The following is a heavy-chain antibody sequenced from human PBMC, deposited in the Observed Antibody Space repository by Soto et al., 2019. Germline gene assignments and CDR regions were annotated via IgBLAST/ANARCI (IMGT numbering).Heavy chain of an antibody. CDR3: ARGVTMVRGVIHTPYFDY. V-gene: IGHV4-31*03. D-gene: IGHD3-10*01. CDR2: IYYSGST. Sequence: QVQLQESGPGLVKPSQTLSLTCTVSGGSISSGGYYWSWIRQHPGKGLEWIGYIYYSGSTYYNPSLKSRLTISVDTSKNQFSLKLSSVTAADTAVYYSARGVTMVRGVIHTPYFDYWGQGTLVTVSS. CDR1: GGSISSGGYY. J-gene: IGHJ4*02.